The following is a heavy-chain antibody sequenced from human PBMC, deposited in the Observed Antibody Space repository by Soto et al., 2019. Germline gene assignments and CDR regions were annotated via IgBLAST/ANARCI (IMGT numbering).Heavy chain of an antibody. D-gene: IGHD1-7*01. CDR3: VRRVSGNYDY. CDR2: ISSNGGTT. J-gene: IGHJ4*02. Sequence: EVQLAESGGGMVQPGGSLRLSCVASGFTFSSYDMHWVRQAPGKGLEYVSSISSNGGTTYYGNSVKGRFTISRDNSQNALCRQMGSLRAEDMAVYYCVRRVSGNYDYWGQGTLVTVSS. CDR1: GFTFSSYD. V-gene: IGHV3-64*01.